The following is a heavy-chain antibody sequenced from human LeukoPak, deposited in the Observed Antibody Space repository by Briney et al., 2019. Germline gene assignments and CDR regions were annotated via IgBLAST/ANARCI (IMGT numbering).Heavy chain of an antibody. CDR3: ARRRYNWNAIDY. Sequence: KPGGSLRLSCAASGFTFSDYYMSWIRQAPGKGLEWVSYISSSGSTIYYADSVKGRFTISRDNAKNSLYLQMNSLRAEDTAAYYCARRRYNWNAIDYWGQGTLVTVSS. J-gene: IGHJ4*02. D-gene: IGHD1-20*01. CDR1: GFTFSDYY. V-gene: IGHV3-11*01. CDR2: ISSSGSTI.